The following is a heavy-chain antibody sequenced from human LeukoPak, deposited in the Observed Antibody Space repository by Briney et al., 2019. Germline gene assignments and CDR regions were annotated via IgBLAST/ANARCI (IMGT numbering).Heavy chain of an antibody. J-gene: IGHJ4*02. D-gene: IGHD2-2*01. CDR1: GHTFTSYG. Sequence: ASVKVSCKASGHTFTSYGVSWVRQAPGQGLEWMGWISAYNGNTDYAQRLQGRVSMTTDTSTNTAYMELRSLRSDDTAVYYCARVGAYCSRTSCHDYWGQGTLVTVSS. CDR2: ISAYNGNT. CDR3: ARVGAYCSRTSCHDY. V-gene: IGHV1-18*01.